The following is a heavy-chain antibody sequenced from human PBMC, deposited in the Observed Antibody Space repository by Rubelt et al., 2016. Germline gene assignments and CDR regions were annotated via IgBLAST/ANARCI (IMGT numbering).Heavy chain of an antibody. CDR1: GGSISSSSYY. D-gene: IGHD2-21*01. J-gene: IGHJ3*01. Sequence: QLQLQESGPGLVKPSETLSLTCTVSGGSISSSSYYWGWIRQPPGKGLEWIGYIYYSGSTNYNPSLKSRVPLSVYTSKSQFSWKLSSLTAADTAVYYGARDCEPDDAFDVWGQGTMVTVSS. CDR3: ARDCEPDDAFDV. V-gene: IGHV4-61*05. CDR2: IYYSGST.